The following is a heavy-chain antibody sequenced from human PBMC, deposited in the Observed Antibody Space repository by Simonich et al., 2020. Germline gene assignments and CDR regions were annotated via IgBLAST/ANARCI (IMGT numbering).Heavy chain of an antibody. D-gene: IGHD2-15*01. J-gene: IGHJ4*02. Sequence: QVQLQESGPGLVKPSETLSLTCTVSGGSISSYYWSCIRQPPGKGLEWIGYIYYRWSTNYNPSLKSRVTISVDTAKNQFSLKLSSVTAADTAVYYCARGGLYFDYWGQGTLVTVSS. V-gene: IGHV4-59*01. CDR1: GGSISSYY. CDR3: ARGGLYFDY. CDR2: IYYRWST.